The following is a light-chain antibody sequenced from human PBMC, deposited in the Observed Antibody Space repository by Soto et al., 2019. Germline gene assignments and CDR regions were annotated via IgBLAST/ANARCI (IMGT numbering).Light chain of an antibody. CDR2: GAS. Sequence: ERMFTRAPATLSVSPGGRVPLSSRASQSVSNNYLAWYQQKPGQAPRLLIYGASNRATGIPDRVSGSGSGTDFTLTSIRLEPEEFAAYYCQQYCRSGTFGQGTKVDIK. J-gene: IGKJ1*01. CDR1: QSVSNNY. V-gene: IGKV3-20*01. CDR3: QQYCRSGT.